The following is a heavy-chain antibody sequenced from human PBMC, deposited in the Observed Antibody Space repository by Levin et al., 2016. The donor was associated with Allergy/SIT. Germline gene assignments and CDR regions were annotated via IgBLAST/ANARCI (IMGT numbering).Heavy chain of an antibody. Sequence: GESLKISCAASGFTFSSYWMHWVRQAPGKGLVWVSGIDKGGSSTSYADSVKGRFTVSRDNAKNTLYLQMNSLSAEDTAVYYCARGHYYGMDVWGQGTTVTVSS. J-gene: IGHJ6*02. CDR1: GFTFSSYW. CDR2: IDKGGSST. CDR3: ARGHYYGMDV. V-gene: IGHV3-74*01.